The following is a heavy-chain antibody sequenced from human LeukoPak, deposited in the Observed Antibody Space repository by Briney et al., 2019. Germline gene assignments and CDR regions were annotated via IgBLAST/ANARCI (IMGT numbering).Heavy chain of an antibody. V-gene: IGHV3-23*01. D-gene: IGHD6-13*01. J-gene: IGHJ4*02. CDR1: GLTFSSYA. Sequence: GGSLRLSCAASGLTFSSYAMSWVRQAPGKGLEWVSAISGSGGSTYYADSVKGRFTISRDNSKNTLYLQMNSLRAEDTAVYYCAKDKGSSSWLLDYWGQGTLVTVSS. CDR3: AKDKGSSSWLLDY. CDR2: ISGSGGST.